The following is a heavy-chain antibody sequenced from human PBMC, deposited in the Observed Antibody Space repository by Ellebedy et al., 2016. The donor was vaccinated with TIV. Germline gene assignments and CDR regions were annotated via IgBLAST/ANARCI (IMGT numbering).Heavy chain of an antibody. Sequence: GESLKISCAASEFTVSSNYMSWVRQAPGKGLEWVSVIYSGGSTYYADSVQGRFTISRDNSKNTLYLQMNSLRAEDTAVYYCAKVATMIVRLTYFDYWGQGALVTVSS. D-gene: IGHD3-22*01. V-gene: IGHV3-53*01. CDR2: IYSGGST. CDR1: EFTVSSNY. J-gene: IGHJ4*02. CDR3: AKVATMIVRLTYFDY.